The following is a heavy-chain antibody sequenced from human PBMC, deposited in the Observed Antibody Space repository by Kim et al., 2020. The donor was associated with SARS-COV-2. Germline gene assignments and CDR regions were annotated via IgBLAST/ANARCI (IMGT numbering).Heavy chain of an antibody. D-gene: IGHD2-2*01. V-gene: IGHV3-30*07. J-gene: IGHJ6*02. CDR3: ARDPYCSSTSCPPDV. Sequence: SVKGRFTIARDKSKNTLYLQMISLRAEDTAVYYCARDPYCSSTSCPPDVWGQGTTVTVSS.